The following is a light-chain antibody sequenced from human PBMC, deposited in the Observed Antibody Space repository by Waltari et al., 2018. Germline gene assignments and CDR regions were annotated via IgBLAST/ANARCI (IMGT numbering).Light chain of an antibody. Sequence: QSALTQPASVSGSPGQSITISCTGTSSDDGSYNLVSWYQQHPGKAPKLMIYEVSKRPSRVSNRFSGSKSGNTASLTVSGLQAEDEADYYCCSYAGSSTLVFGGGTKLTVL. J-gene: IGLJ2*01. CDR2: EVS. CDR3: CSYAGSSTLV. V-gene: IGLV2-23*02. CDR1: SSDDGSYNL.